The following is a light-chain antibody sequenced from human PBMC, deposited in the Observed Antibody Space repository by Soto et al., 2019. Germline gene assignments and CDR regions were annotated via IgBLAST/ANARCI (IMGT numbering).Light chain of an antibody. CDR3: QQYYSTPRT. J-gene: IGKJ1*01. Sequence: DIVMTQSPDSLAVSLGERATFNCKSSQSVLYTSNNKNYLAWYQQKPGQPPKLLIYWASTRESGVPDRFSGSGSAKDFTLTISSLQSEDVAVYYCQQYYSTPRTFGQGTKVEIK. V-gene: IGKV4-1*01. CDR1: QSVLYTSNNKNY. CDR2: WAS.